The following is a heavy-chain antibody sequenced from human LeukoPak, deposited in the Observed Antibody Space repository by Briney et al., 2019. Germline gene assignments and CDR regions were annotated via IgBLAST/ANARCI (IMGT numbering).Heavy chain of an antibody. D-gene: IGHD1-26*01. CDR3: ARGGSGSYGDY. J-gene: IGHJ4*02. Sequence: SVKVSCKASGGTYSSYAISWVRQAPGQGLEWMGGIIPLFGTVNYAQKFLGRVTITTDESTSTAYMELSSLRSEDTAVYYCARGGSGSYGDYWGQGTLVTVSS. CDR2: IIPLFGTV. V-gene: IGHV1-69*05. CDR1: GGTYSSYA.